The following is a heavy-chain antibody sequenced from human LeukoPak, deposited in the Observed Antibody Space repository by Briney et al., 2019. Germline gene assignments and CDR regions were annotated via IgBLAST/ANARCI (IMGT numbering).Heavy chain of an antibody. CDR3: ARDRNIVATIGAFDI. CDR2: IYYSGST. D-gene: IGHD5-12*01. J-gene: IGHJ3*02. CDR1: GGSISSGGYY. Sequence: SQTLSLTCTVSGGSISSGGYYWSWIRQHPGKGLEWIGYIYYSGSTYYNPSLKSRVTISVDTSKNQFSLKLSSVTAADTAVYYCARDRNIVATIGAFDIWGQGTMVTVSS. V-gene: IGHV4-31*03.